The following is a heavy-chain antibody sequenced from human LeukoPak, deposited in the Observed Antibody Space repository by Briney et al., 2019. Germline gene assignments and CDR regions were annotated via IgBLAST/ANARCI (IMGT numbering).Heavy chain of an antibody. D-gene: IGHD2/OR15-2a*01. CDR2: INPNSGGT. CDR3: ARDREFCDSNCYPGWFAS. Sequence: GASVKVSCKASGYTFTDYLIHWVRQAPGQGPEWMGRINPNSGGTRYAQKFQGRVIMARDTSITTLYMELSSLRSDDTAVYYCARDREFCDSNCYPGWFASWGQGTLVTVSS. V-gene: IGHV1-2*06. J-gene: IGHJ5*01. CDR1: GYTFTDYL.